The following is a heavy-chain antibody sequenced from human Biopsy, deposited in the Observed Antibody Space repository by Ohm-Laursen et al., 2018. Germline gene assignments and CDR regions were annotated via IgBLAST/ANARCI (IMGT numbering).Heavy chain of an antibody. CDR1: GGSFNGYF. CDR2: ITQSGST. D-gene: IGHD6-13*01. J-gene: IGHJ6*02. CDR3: ARVPLPGIGAAYQGRFLYGMDV. V-gene: IGHV4-34*01. Sequence: GTLSLTCTVYGGSFNGYFWSWIRQPPGRGLEWIGDITQSGSTNYSPSLKSRVTISVDTAKKQFSLSLRSVTAADTAVYYCARVPLPGIGAAYQGRFLYGMDVWGQGTTVSVSS.